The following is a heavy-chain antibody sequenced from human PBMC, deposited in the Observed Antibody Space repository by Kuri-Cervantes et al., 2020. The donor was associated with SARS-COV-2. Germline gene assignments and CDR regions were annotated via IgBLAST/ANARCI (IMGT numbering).Heavy chain of an antibody. CDR3: ARCAVGATSLGAFDI. CDR2: INPNNGGT. J-gene: IGHJ3*02. D-gene: IGHD1-26*01. CDR1: GYTFSGYY. V-gene: IGHV1-2*02. Sequence: ASVKVSCKASGYTFSGYYMHWVRQAPGQGLEWMGWINPNNGGTNYAQKFQGRVTMTRDTSISTAYMELSSLRSDDTAVYYCARCAVGATSLGAFDIWGQGTMVTVSS.